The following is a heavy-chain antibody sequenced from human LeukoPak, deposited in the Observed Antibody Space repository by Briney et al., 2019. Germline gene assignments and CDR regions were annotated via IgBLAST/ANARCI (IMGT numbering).Heavy chain of an antibody. Sequence: ASVKVSCKVSGYTLTELSMHWVRQAPGRGLEWMGGFDPEDGETIYAQKFQGRVTMTEDTSTDTAYMELSSLRSEDTAVYYCATFVRFLEWLSANWFDPWGQGTLVTVSS. CDR1: GYTLTELS. CDR3: ATFVRFLEWLSANWFDP. D-gene: IGHD3-3*01. J-gene: IGHJ5*02. V-gene: IGHV1-24*01. CDR2: FDPEDGET.